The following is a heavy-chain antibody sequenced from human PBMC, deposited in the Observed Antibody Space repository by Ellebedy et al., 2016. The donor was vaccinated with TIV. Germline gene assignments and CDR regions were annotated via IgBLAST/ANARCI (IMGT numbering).Heavy chain of an antibody. J-gene: IGHJ4*02. Sequence: GESLKISXEASGFTFSSYSMNWVRQAPGKGLEWVSCISSISTTIYYTDSVKGRFTISRDNAKNSLYLQMNSLRDEDTAVYYCAREELTVTTFRYFDHWGQGTLVTVSS. D-gene: IGHD4-17*01. CDR2: ISSISTTI. CDR1: GFTFSSYS. CDR3: AREELTVTTFRYFDH. V-gene: IGHV3-48*02.